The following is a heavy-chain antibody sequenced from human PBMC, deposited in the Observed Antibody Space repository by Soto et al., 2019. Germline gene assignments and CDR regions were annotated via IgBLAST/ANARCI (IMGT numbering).Heavy chain of an antibody. J-gene: IGHJ4*02. V-gene: IGHV3-23*01. CDR2: ISGSGIT. D-gene: IGHD2-15*01. CDR1: GFTFSNNA. Sequence: PGGSLRLSCAASGFTFSNNAMSWVRQAPGKELEWVSAISGSGITNYADSVKGRFTISRDNSKNTLYLQMNSLRAEDTAVYYCAKDWISGSSPCWGQGALVTVSS. CDR3: AKDWISGSSPC.